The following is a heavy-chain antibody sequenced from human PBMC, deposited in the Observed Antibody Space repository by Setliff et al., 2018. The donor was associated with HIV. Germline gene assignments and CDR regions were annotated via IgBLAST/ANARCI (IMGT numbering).Heavy chain of an antibody. V-gene: IGHV4-4*08. Sequence: SETLSLTCTVSGDSISSYYWSWIRQPPGKGLEWIGYIYTSGITDYNPSLKSRVTISGDTSKNQFSLMLSSVTAADTAVYYCARDRRGYYYGSGSCYMDVWGTGTTVTVSS. CDR2: IYTSGIT. CDR1: GDSISSYY. J-gene: IGHJ6*03. CDR3: ARDRRGYYYGSGSCYMDV. D-gene: IGHD3-10*01.